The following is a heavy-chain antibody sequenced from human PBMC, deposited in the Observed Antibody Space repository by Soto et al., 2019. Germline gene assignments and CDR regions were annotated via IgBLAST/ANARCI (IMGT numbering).Heavy chain of an antibody. Sequence: EGSLRLSCEASGFTVSSNYMTWVRQAPGKGLVWVAVISYEGSNKYYAETVKGRFTISRDNSKNTLYLQMNSLRAEDTAVYYCARVHVVVAATFRASYYGMDVWGQGTTVTVSS. D-gene: IGHD2-15*01. J-gene: IGHJ6*02. V-gene: IGHV3-30-3*01. CDR2: ISYEGSNK. CDR1: GFTVSSNY. CDR3: ARVHVVVAATFRASYYGMDV.